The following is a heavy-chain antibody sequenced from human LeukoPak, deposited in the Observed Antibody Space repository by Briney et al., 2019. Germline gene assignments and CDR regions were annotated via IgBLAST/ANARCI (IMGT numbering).Heavy chain of an antibody. J-gene: IGHJ6*02. CDR2: IIPIFGTA. V-gene: IGHV1-69*13. CDR3: ARDLTPYNWNDVQVRDYYYGMDV. D-gene: IGHD1-20*01. CDR1: GGTFSSYA. Sequence: SVKVSCKASGGTFSSYAISWVRQAPGQGLEWMGGIIPIFGTANYAQKFQGRVTITADESTSTAYMELSSLRSEDTAVYYCARDLTPYNWNDVQVRDYYYGMDVWGQGTTVTVSS.